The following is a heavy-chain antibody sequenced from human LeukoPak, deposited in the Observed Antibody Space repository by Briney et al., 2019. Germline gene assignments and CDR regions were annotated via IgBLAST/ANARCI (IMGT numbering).Heavy chain of an antibody. CDR2: INLSGGST. D-gene: IGHD1-26*01. CDR1: GYTFTSYY. V-gene: IGHV1-46*03. Sequence: ASVKVSCKASGYTFTSYYMHWVRQAPGQGLVLMGIINLSGGSTSYAQKFQGRVTMTRDTSTSTVYMELSSLRSEDTAVYYCARDLVGATIRYFDYWGQGTLVTVSS. CDR3: ARDLVGATIRYFDY. J-gene: IGHJ4*02.